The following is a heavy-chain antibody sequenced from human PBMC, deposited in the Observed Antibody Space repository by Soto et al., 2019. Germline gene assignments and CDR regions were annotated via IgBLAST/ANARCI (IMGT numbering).Heavy chain of an antibody. CDR2: IYYSGST. Sequence: SETLSLTCTVSGGSISSYYWSWIRQPPGKGLEWIGYIYYSGSTNYNPSLKSRVTISVDTSKNQFSLKLSSVTAADTAVYYCARGGAVFGSGDMSENAFDIWGQGTMVTVSS. CDR3: ARGGAVFGSGDMSENAFDI. CDR1: GGSISSYY. J-gene: IGHJ3*02. V-gene: IGHV4-59*01. D-gene: IGHD3-10*02.